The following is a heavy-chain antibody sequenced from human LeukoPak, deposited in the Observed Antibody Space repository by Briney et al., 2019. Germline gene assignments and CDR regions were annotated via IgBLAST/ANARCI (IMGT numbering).Heavy chain of an antibody. CDR2: IRYDGSNK. J-gene: IGHJ3*02. CDR3: AKDRWLAHDAFDI. Sequence: PGGSLRLSCAASGFTFSSYGMHWVRQAPGKGLQWVAFIRYDGSNKYYADSVKGRFTISRDNSKNTLNLQMNSLRAEDTAVYYCAKDRWLAHDAFDIWGQGTMVTVSS. D-gene: IGHD6-19*01. V-gene: IGHV3-30*02. CDR1: GFTFSSYG.